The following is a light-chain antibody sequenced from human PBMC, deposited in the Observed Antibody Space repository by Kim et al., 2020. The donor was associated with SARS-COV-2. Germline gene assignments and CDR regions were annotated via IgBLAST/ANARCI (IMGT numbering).Light chain of an antibody. Sequence: SYELTQPHSVSVSPGQTASITCSGDKLGDKYACWYQQKPGQSPVLVIYQDSKRPSGIPERFSGSNSGNTATLTISGTPAMDEADYYCQAWDSSTVVFGGG. V-gene: IGLV3-1*01. CDR1: KLGDKY. CDR2: QDS. CDR3: QAWDSSTVV. J-gene: IGLJ2*01.